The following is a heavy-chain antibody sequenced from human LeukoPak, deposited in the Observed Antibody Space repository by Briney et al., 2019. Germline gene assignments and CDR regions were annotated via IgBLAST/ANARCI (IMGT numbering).Heavy chain of an antibody. CDR2: IYYSGST. Sequence: SQTLSLTCTVSGGSISSGGYYWSWLRQPPGTGLEWIGYIYYSGSTYYNPSLKSRVTISVDTSKNQFSLKLSSVTAADTAVYYCARAEAPLWFGEFQGGYFDYWGQGTMVTVSS. CDR3: ARAEAPLWFGEFQGGYFDY. J-gene: IGHJ4*02. D-gene: IGHD3-10*01. CDR1: GGSISSGGYY. V-gene: IGHV4-30-4*01.